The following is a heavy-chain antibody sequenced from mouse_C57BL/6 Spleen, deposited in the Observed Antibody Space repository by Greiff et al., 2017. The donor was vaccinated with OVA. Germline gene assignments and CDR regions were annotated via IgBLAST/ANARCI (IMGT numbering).Heavy chain of an antibody. CDR1: GFSFTSYG. D-gene: IGHD1-1*01. CDR3: ARIEEYGSSAPERAMDY. V-gene: IGHV2-2*01. CDR2: IWSGGST. J-gene: IGHJ4*01. Sequence: QVQLQQSGPGLVQPSQSLSITCTASGFSFTSYGVHWVRQSPGKGLEWLGVIWSGGSTDYNEAFISSLSTSKDNSTCHVFYIMHSLQADDTAIYDGARIEEYGSSAPERAMDYWGQGTSVTVSS.